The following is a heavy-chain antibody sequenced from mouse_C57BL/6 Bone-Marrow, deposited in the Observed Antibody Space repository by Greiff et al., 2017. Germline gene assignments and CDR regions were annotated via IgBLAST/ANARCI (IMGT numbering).Heavy chain of an antibody. CDR2: IYPGNSGT. CDR1: GYTFTSYW. Sequence: EVQLQQSGTVLARPGASVKMSCKTSGYTFTSYWMHWVKQRPGQGLEWIGAIYPGNSGTSYNQKFKGKAKLTAVTSASTAYMELSSLTNEDSAVYYCTRPPYYSNYGYAMDYWGQGTSVTVSA. V-gene: IGHV1-5*01. J-gene: IGHJ4*01. CDR3: TRPPYYSNYGYAMDY. D-gene: IGHD2-5*01.